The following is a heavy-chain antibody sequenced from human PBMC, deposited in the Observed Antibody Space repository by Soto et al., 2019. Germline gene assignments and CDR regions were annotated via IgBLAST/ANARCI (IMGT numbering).Heavy chain of an antibody. CDR2: ISYGGGT. Sequence: QVQLQESGPGLVKPSQTLSLTCTVSGGSINSGGYCWSWIRQHPGKGLDWIGCISYGGGTSYNPSLKSRVTISVDTSKNQFSLKLTSVTAADTAVYYCSRGILVWGQGALITVSS. CDR3: SRGILV. CDR1: GGSINSGGYC. V-gene: IGHV4-31*03. J-gene: IGHJ4*02. D-gene: IGHD5-18*01.